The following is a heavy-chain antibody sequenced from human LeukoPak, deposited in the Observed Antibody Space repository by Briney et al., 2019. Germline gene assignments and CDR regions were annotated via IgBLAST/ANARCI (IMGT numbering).Heavy chain of an antibody. CDR2: INQVGSSK. CDR1: GFTFTTYW. J-gene: IGHJ4*02. CDR3: TRDGYYDFWSATQSFYFDY. Sequence: GGSLSISCAASGFTFTTYWMGWVRQAPGKGPEWVANINQVGSSKYFVDSVKGRFIISRDNAKNSLYLQMNSLRAEDTAVYYCTRDGYYDFWSATQSFYFDYWGQGTLVTVSS. V-gene: IGHV3-7*01. D-gene: IGHD3-3*01.